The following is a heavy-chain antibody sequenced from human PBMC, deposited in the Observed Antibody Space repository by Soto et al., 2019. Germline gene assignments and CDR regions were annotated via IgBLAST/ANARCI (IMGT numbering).Heavy chain of an antibody. D-gene: IGHD2-2*01. CDR2: INSGNGKT. CDR3: ARTYCSSTSCRWFGP. CDR1: GYIFTNYG. J-gene: IGHJ5*02. Sequence: VASVKLSCKASGYIFTNYGMHWVRQAPGQRLEWMGWINSGNGKTKYSQKFQGRVTLTRDTSASTAYMELSSLRSEDTAVYYCARTYCSSTSCRWFGPWGQGTLVTVSS. V-gene: IGHV1-3*01.